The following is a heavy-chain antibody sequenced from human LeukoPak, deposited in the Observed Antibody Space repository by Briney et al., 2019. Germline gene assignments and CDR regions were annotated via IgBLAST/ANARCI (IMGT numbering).Heavy chain of an antibody. J-gene: IGHJ6*02. CDR2: ISGSGVIT. V-gene: IGHV3-23*01. CDR3: AKGIRYCTNGVCSTYYYGMDV. D-gene: IGHD2-8*01. Sequence: PGGSLRLSCAASGFTVSSDYMSWVRQAPGKGLEWVSAISGSGVITYYADSVKGRFTISRDNSKNTLYLQMNSLRAEDTALYYCAKGIRYCTNGVCSTYYYGMDVWGQGTTVTVSS. CDR1: GFTVSSDY.